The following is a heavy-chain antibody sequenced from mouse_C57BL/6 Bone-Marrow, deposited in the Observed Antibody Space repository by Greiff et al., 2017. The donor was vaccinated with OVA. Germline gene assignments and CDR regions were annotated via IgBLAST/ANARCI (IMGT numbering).Heavy chain of an antibody. J-gene: IGHJ4*01. Sequence: VQLQQSGAELARPGASVKLSCKASGYTFTSYGISWVKQRTGQGLEWIGEIYPRSGHTYYNEKFKGKATLTADKSSSTAYMALRSLTSEDSAVYFCARAPYYYGSRLAMDYWGQGTSVTVSS. CDR1: GYTFTSYG. V-gene: IGHV1-81*01. CDR2: IYPRSGHT. D-gene: IGHD1-1*01. CDR3: ARAPYYYGSRLAMDY.